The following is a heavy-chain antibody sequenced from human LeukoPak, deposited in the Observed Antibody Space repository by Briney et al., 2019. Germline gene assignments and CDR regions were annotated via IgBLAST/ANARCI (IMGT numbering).Heavy chain of an antibody. Sequence: RGSLRLSCAASGFTFSSYAMSWVRQAPGKGLEWVSAISGSGGSTYYADSVKGRFTISRDNSKNTLYLQMNSLRAEDTAVYYCAKDPYSSGWYFWFDPWGQGTLVTVSS. D-gene: IGHD6-19*01. CDR3: AKDPYSSGWYFWFDP. J-gene: IGHJ5*02. CDR2: ISGSGGST. CDR1: GFTFSSYA. V-gene: IGHV3-23*01.